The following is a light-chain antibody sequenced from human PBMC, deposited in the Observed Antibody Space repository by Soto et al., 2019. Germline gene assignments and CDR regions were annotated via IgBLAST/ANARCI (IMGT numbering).Light chain of an antibody. V-gene: IGLV1-47*02. Sequence: QAVVTQPPSASGTPGQRVTISCSGSNSNIGGNYVYWYHLLPGTAPKLLMFSNDRRPSGVPDRFSGSKSGTSASLAIRGLRSEDEADYFCASWDDRLSGWVFGGGTKLTVL. CDR2: SND. CDR3: ASWDDRLSGWV. J-gene: IGLJ3*02. CDR1: NSNIGGNY.